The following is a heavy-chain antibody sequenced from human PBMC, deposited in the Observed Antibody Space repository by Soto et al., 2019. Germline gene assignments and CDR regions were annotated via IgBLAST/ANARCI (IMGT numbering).Heavy chain of an antibody. CDR2: ISGRGTNS. J-gene: IGHJ6*02. CDR1: GFTSGFSSVNYA. D-gene: IGHD3-3*01. V-gene: IGHV3-23*01. Sequence: GGSLRLSCVASGFTSGFSSVNYAMSWVRQAPGKGLEWVSIISGRGTNSYYADSAKGRFTISRDNSKSSLYLQMNSLRAEDTAIYYCVKERPVFGEKMDVWGQGTTVIVSS. CDR3: VKERPVFGEKMDV.